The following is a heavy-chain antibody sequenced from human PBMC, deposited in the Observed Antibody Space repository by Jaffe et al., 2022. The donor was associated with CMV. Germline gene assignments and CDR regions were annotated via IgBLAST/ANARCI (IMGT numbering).Heavy chain of an antibody. J-gene: IGHJ5*02. CDR2: IDPSDSYT. Sequence: EVQLVQSGAEVKKPGESLRISCKGSGYSFTSYWISWVRQMPGKGLEWMGRIDPSDSYTNYSPSFQGHVTISADKSISTAYLQWSSLKASDTAMYYCARHSTAGVSGWYGGKKFWFDPWGQGTLVTVSS. D-gene: IGHD6-19*01. CDR3: ARHSTAGVSGWYGGKKFWFDP. CDR1: GYSFTSYW. V-gene: IGHV5-10-1*03.